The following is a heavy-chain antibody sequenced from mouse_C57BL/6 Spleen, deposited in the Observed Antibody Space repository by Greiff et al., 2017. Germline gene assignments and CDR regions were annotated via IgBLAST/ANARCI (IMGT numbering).Heavy chain of an antibody. CDR1: GYTFTNYW. CDR2: IYPGGGYT. D-gene: IGHD3-1*01. V-gene: IGHV1-63*01. CDR3: ARKGYNAMDY. Sequence: QVQLQQSGAELVRPGTSVKMSCKASGYTFTNYWIGWAKQRPGHGLEWIGDIYPGGGYTNYNEKFKGKATLTADKSSSTAYMQFSSLTSEDSAIYYWARKGYNAMDYWGQGTSVTVSS. J-gene: IGHJ4*01.